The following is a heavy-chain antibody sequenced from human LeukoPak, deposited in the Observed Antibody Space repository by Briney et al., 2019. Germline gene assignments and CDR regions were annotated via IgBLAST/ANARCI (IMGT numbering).Heavy chain of an antibody. CDR1: GYSFTSYW. CDR3: ARPARYCSGGSCYLDY. V-gene: IGHV5-51*01. J-gene: IGHJ4*02. Sequence: GESLKISCKGSGYSFTSYWIGWVRQMPGKGLEWMGITYPGDSDTRYSPSFQGQVTISADKSISTAYLQWSSLKASDTAMYYCARPARYCSGGSCYLDYWGQGTLVTVSS. D-gene: IGHD2-15*01. CDR2: TYPGDSDT.